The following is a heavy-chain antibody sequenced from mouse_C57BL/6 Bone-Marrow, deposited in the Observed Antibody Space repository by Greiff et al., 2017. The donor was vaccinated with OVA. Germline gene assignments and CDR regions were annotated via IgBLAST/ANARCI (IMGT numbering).Heavy chain of an antibody. Sequence: QVQLQQPGAELVKPGASVKLSCKASGYTFTSYWMHWVKQRPGQGLEWIGMIHPNSGSTNYNEKFKSKATLTVEKSSSTAYMQLSSLTSEDSAVYYGAIIYYDYPYYAMDYWGQGTSVTVSS. D-gene: IGHD2-4*01. V-gene: IGHV1-64*01. CDR2: IHPNSGST. J-gene: IGHJ4*01. CDR3: AIIYYDYPYYAMDY. CDR1: GYTFTSYW.